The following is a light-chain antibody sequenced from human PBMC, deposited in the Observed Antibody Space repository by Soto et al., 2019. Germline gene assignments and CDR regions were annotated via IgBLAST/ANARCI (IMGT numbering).Light chain of an antibody. V-gene: IGKV3-20*01. Sequence: EIVLTQSPGTLSLSPGERATLSCRASQSVSRYLAWYQQKPGQAPRLLIYGASTRATGIPARFSGSGSGTEFTLTISRLEPEDFAVYYCQQYASSPRTFGQGTKVDIK. CDR2: GAS. CDR1: QSVSRY. J-gene: IGKJ1*01. CDR3: QQYASSPRT.